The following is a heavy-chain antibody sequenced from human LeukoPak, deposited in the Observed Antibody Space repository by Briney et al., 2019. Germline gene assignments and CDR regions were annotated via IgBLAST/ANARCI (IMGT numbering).Heavy chain of an antibody. CDR2: ISSSGSTI. V-gene: IGHV3-11*01. D-gene: IGHD1-26*01. CDR1: GFTFSDYY. J-gene: IGHJ6*02. CDR3: ARGGALSGSYWGNYYYYGMDV. Sequence: GGSLRLSCAASGFTFSDYYMSWIRQAPGKGLEWVSYISSSGSTIYYAASVKGRFTISRDNAKNSLYLQMNSLRAEDTAVYYCARGGALSGSYWGNYYYYGMDVWGQGTTVTVSS.